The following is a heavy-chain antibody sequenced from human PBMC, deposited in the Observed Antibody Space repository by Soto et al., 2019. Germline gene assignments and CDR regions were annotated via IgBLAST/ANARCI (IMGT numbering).Heavy chain of an antibody. Sequence: QVQLQESGPGLVKPSQTLSLTCSVSGGSISGGVYYWSWIRQHPGKGLEWIGYIYYSGSTYYNPXLKSRLTISVDTSKNQFSLKLSSVTAADTAVYYCARGSGWADFDFWGQGTLVTVSX. CDR1: GGSISGGVYY. V-gene: IGHV4-31*03. CDR3: ARGSGWADFDF. CDR2: IYYSGST. D-gene: IGHD1-26*01. J-gene: IGHJ4*02.